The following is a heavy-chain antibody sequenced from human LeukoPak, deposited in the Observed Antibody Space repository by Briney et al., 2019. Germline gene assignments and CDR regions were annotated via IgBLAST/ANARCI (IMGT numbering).Heavy chain of an antibody. CDR3: ARFFGSYGDYEVYFDY. CDR1: GYSFTSYW. Sequence: GESPKISCKGSGYSFTSYWIGWVRQMPGKGLEWMGIIYPGDSDTRYSPSFQGQVTISADKSISTAYLQWSSLKASDTAMYYCARFFGSYGDYEVYFDYWGQGTLVTVSS. V-gene: IGHV5-51*01. CDR2: IYPGDSDT. D-gene: IGHD4-17*01. J-gene: IGHJ4*02.